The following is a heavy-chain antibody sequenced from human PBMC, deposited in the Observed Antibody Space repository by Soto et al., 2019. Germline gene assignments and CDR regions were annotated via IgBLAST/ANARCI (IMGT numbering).Heavy chain of an antibody. CDR1: GGTISSYA. CDR2: IIPIFGTA. J-gene: IGHJ6*02. V-gene: IGHV1-69*13. D-gene: IGHD1-1*01. CDR3: ARGLELEPPYGRDG. Sequence: SSVKLSCNASGGTISSYAISWVRQAPGQGLEWMGGIIPIFGTANYAQKFQGRGTITADESTSTAYMELSSLRSEDTGVYYCARGLELEPPYGRDGWGQGNTGTV.